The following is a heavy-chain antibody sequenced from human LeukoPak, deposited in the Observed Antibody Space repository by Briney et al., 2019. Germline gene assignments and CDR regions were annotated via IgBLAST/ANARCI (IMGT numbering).Heavy chain of an antibody. CDR3: AKDIALYCGGDCYHDY. CDR1: GFTFSSYG. J-gene: IGHJ4*02. V-gene: IGHV3-30*18. D-gene: IGHD2-21*02. CDR2: ISYDGSNK. Sequence: GRSLRLSCAASGFTFSSYGMHWVRQAPGKGLEWVAVISYDGSNKYYADSLKGRFTISRDNSKNTLYLQMNSLRAEDTAVYYCAKDIALYCGGDCYHDYWGQGTLVTVSS.